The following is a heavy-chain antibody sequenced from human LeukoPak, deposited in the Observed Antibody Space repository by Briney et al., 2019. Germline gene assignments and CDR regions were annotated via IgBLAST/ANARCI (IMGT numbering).Heavy chain of an antibody. Sequence: PSETLSLTCTVSGGSISSYYWSWIRQPPGKGLEWLGYIYYSGSTNYNPSLKSRVTISVDTSKNQFSLKLSSLTAADTAVYYCARDGFGYSYGLYYYYGMDVWGQGTTVTVSS. CDR1: GGSISSYY. V-gene: IGHV4-59*01. J-gene: IGHJ6*02. CDR3: ARDGFGYSYGLYYYYGMDV. D-gene: IGHD5-18*01. CDR2: IYYSGST.